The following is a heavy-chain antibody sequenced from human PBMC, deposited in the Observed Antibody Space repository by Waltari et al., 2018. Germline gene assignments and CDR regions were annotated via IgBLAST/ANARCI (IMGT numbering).Heavy chain of an antibody. CDR1: GYSFTSYW. Sequence: EVQLVQSGAEVKKPGESLKISCEGSGYSFTSYWIGWVRQMPGKGLEWMGIFYPGHSDTKYSPSFQGQVTISADKSISTAYLQWSSLKASDTAMDYCARGVSIGWLSNAFEIWGQGTMVTVSP. CDR3: ARGVSIGWLSNAFEI. J-gene: IGHJ3*02. CDR2: FYPGHSDT. D-gene: IGHD6-19*01. V-gene: IGHV5-51*01.